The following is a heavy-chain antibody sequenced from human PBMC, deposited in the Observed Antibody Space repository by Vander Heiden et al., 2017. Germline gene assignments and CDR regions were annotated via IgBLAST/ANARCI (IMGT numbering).Heavy chain of an antibody. J-gene: IGHJ6*02. Sequence: QVQLVQSGAGVKKPGASVKVSCKASGYTFTGYYMHWGRQSPGQGLEWMGWINPNSGGTNYAQKLQGRVTMTRDTSISTAYMELSRLRSDDTAVYYCARGVTYCGGDCYFYYYYGMDVWGQGTTVTVSS. CDR2: INPNSGGT. CDR3: ARGVTYCGGDCYFYYYYGMDV. V-gene: IGHV1-2*02. D-gene: IGHD2-21*02. CDR1: GYTFTGYY.